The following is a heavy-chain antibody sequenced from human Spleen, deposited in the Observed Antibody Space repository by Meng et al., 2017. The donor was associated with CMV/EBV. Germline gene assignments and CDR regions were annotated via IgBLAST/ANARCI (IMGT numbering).Heavy chain of an antibody. V-gene: IGHV3-11*04. Sequence: GESLKISCAASGFTFSDYYMSWIRQAPGKGLEWVSYISSSGSTIYYADSVKGRFTISRDNAKNSLYLQMNSLRAEDTAVYYCARVSGAYYYYGMDVWGQGTTVTVSS. CDR3: ARVSGAYYYYGMDV. J-gene: IGHJ6*02. CDR2: ISSSGSTI. CDR1: GFTFSDYY. D-gene: IGHD3-10*01.